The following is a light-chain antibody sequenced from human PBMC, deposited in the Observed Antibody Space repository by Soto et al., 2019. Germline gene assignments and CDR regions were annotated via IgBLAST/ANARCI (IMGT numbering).Light chain of an antibody. CDR2: WAS. Sequence: DLVMTQSPDSLAVSLGERATINCKSSQSVLYSSNNKNYLAWYQQKPGQPPKLLIYWASTGESGVPDRFSGSGSGTDFTLTISSLQAEDVAVYYCQQYYSTPPWTFGQGTKVDIK. CDR1: QSVLYSSNNKNY. V-gene: IGKV4-1*01. CDR3: QQYYSTPPWT. J-gene: IGKJ1*01.